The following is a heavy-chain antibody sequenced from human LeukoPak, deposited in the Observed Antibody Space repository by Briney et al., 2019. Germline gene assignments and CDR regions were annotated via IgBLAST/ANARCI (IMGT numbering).Heavy chain of an antibody. D-gene: IGHD6-19*01. J-gene: IGHJ4*02. Sequence: GSSVKVSCKASGYTFTSYGISWVGQAPGQGLEWMGWISAYNGNTNYAQKLQGRVTMTTDTSTSTAYMKLRSLRSDDTAVYYCARVRAPGSSGSEGYWGQGTLVTVSS. CDR1: GYTFTSYG. CDR2: ISAYNGNT. CDR3: ARVRAPGSSGSEGY. V-gene: IGHV1-18*01.